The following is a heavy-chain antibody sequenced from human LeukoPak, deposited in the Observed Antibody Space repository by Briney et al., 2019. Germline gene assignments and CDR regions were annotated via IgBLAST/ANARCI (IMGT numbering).Heavy chain of an antibody. CDR3: AIRSGNY. J-gene: IGHJ4*02. CDR2: ISGSGGST. Sequence: PGRSLRLSCAASGFTFSNAWMSWVPQAPGKGLEWVSAISGSGGSTYYADSVKGRFTISRDNSKNTLYLQMNSLRAEDTAVYYCAIRSGNYWGQGTLVTVSS. D-gene: IGHD4-17*01. V-gene: IGHV3-23*01. CDR1: GFTFSNAW.